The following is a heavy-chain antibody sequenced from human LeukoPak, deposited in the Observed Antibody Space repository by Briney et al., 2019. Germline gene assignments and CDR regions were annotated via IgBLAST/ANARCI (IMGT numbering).Heavy chain of an antibody. J-gene: IGHJ4*02. D-gene: IGHD5-24*01. V-gene: IGHV3-74*01. CDR1: GFTFSGHW. Sequence: AGGSLRLSCAVSGFTFSGHWMFWVRQAPGKGLEWVSSDGSGTGYTDSVKGRFTVSRDNARSTLYLQMNSLRAEDTAVYYCARARWYSCDYWGQGTLVTVSS. CDR2: DGSGT. CDR3: ARARWYSCDY.